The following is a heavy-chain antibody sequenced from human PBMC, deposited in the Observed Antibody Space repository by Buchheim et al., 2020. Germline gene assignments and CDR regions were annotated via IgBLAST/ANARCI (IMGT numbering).Heavy chain of an antibody. Sequence: QVQLQESGPGLVKPSQTLSLTCTVSGVSINSGDYYWNWIRQRPGKGLEWIGYVYYSGSTYHNLSLQSRVTISVDTSKNQFSLKLSSVSDADTAVYYCARNGEPGATSWFDPWGQGIL. CDR3: ARNGEPGATSWFDP. CDR1: GVSINSGDYY. J-gene: IGHJ5*02. V-gene: IGHV4-31*03. D-gene: IGHD1-26*01. CDR2: VYYSGST.